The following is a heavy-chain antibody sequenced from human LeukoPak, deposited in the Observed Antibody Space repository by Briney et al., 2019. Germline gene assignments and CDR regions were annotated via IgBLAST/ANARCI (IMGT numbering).Heavy chain of an antibody. CDR2: INHSGST. J-gene: IGHJ6*02. CDR3: ARNGKITIFGVVITYYYYGMDV. D-gene: IGHD3-3*01. V-gene: IGHV4-34*01. Sequence: SETLSLTCAVYGGSFSGYYWSWIRQPPGKGLEWIGEINHSGSTNYNPSLKSRVTISVDTSKNQFSLKLSSVTAADTAVYYCARNGKITIFGVVITYYYYGMDVWGQGTTVTVSS. CDR1: GGSFSGYY.